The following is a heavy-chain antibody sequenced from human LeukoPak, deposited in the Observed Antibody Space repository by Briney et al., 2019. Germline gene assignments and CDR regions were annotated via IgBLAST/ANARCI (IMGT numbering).Heavy chain of an antibody. CDR2: FNPNSGGT. J-gene: IGHJ4*02. Sequence: ASVKVSCKASGYTFTGYYMHWVRQAPGQGLEWMGLFNPNSGGTNYAQKFQGRVTMTRDTSISTAYMELSRLRSDDTAVYYCGAPMERGWLRLIDYWGQGTLVTVSS. D-gene: IGHD5-12*01. CDR1: GYTFTGYY. CDR3: GAPMERGWLRLIDY. V-gene: IGHV1-2*02.